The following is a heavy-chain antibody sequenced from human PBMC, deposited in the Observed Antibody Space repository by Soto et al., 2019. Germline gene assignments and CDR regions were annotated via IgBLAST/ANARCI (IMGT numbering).Heavy chain of an antibody. Sequence: QVQLVESGGGVVQPGRSLRLSCAASGFTFSSYGMHWVRQAPGKGLEWVAVISYDGSNKYYADSVNGRFTISRDNSKNTLYLQLKSMRAEDTAVYYCAKERAHYDSSGQKDYWGQGTLVTVSS. J-gene: IGHJ4*02. CDR3: AKERAHYDSSGQKDY. CDR2: ISYDGSNK. CDR1: GFTFSSYG. V-gene: IGHV3-30*18. D-gene: IGHD3-22*01.